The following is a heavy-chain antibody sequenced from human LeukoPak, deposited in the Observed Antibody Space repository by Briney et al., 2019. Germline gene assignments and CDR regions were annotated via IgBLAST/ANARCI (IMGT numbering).Heavy chain of an antibody. V-gene: IGHV3-23*01. J-gene: IGHJ4*02. Sequence: GGSLRLSCAASGFTFSSFAMTWVRHAPRKGQEWVSGFDGNGPNTYYADSVKGWWTISRDNSRNTLYLEMNSLRPEDTAIYYCAKPRTTGLGWAQFDYWGQGSLVTVSS. CDR2: FDGNGPNT. CDR3: AKPRTTGLGWAQFDY. CDR1: GFTFSSFA. D-gene: IGHD2-8*02.